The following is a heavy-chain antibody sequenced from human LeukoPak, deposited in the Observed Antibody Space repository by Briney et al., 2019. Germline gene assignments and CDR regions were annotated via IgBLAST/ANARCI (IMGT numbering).Heavy chain of an antibody. CDR3: ARDGYGSGSYGLPAY. J-gene: IGHJ4*02. CDR1: GYTFTSYY. D-gene: IGHD3-10*01. CDR2: INPSGGST. Sequence: ASVKVSCKASGYTFTSYYMHWVRQAPGQGLEWMGIINPSGGSTSYTQKFQGRVTMTRDTSTSTVYMELSSLRSEDTVVYYCARDGYGSGSYGLPAYWGQGTLVTVSS. V-gene: IGHV1-46*01.